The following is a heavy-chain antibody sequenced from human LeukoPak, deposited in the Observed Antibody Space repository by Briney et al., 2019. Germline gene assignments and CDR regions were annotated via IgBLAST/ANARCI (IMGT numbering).Heavy chain of an antibody. CDR2: IIPIFGTA. D-gene: IGHD1-26*01. CDR1: GGTFSSYA. Sequence: ASVKVSCKASGGTFSSYAVSWVRQAPGQGLEWMGGIIPIFGTADYAQKLQGRVTMTTDTSTSTAYMELRSLRSDDTAVYYCAREAKVGASVADFDYWGQGTLVTVSS. CDR3: AREAKVGASVADFDY. J-gene: IGHJ4*02. V-gene: IGHV1-69*05.